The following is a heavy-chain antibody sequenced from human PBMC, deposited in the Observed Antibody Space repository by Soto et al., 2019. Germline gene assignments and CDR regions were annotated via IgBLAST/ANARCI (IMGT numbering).Heavy chain of an antibody. V-gene: IGHV1-69*05. J-gene: IGHJ6*02. CDR3: ARGSPVGDSSGYYYYYGMDV. D-gene: IGHD3-22*01. Sequence: SVKVSCKASGGTISSYSISWVRQAPGQGLEWMGGITPIIGTANYAQKFQGRVTITTDKSTSTAYMGLSSLKSEDTAVYYWARGSPVGDSSGYYYYYGMDVWGQGTTVTVSS. CDR1: GGTISSYS. CDR2: ITPIIGTA.